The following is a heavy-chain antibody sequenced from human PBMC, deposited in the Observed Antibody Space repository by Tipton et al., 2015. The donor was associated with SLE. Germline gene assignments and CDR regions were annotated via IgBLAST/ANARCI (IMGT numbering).Heavy chain of an antibody. J-gene: IGHJ4*02. Sequence: GSLRLSCAASGFTFSSYGMSWVRQAPGKGLEWVSGISGSGANTYYADSVKGRFTISRDNSKRTLNLQMNSLRAEDTAVYYCARDSTWNDRDYWGRGTLVTVSS. CDR2: ISGSGANT. CDR1: GFTFSSYG. CDR3: ARDSTWNDRDY. V-gene: IGHV3-23*01. D-gene: IGHD2/OR15-2a*01.